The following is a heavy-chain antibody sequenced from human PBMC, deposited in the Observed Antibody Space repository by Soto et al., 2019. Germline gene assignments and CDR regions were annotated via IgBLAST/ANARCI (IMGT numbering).Heavy chain of an antibody. Sequence: ASVKVSCKASGYTFTSYGISWVRQAPGQGLEWMGWISAYNGNTNYAQKLQGRVTMTTDTSTSTAYMELRSLRSDDTAVYYCARDWARDIVVVPAAISGDYWGQGTLVTVSS. J-gene: IGHJ4*02. CDR3: ARDWARDIVVVPAAISGDY. CDR1: GYTFTSYG. D-gene: IGHD2-2*01. CDR2: ISAYNGNT. V-gene: IGHV1-18*01.